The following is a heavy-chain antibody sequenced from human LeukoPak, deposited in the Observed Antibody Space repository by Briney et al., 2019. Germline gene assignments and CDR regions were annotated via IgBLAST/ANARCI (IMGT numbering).Heavy chain of an antibody. J-gene: IGHJ5*02. D-gene: IGHD3-16*02. CDR2: IYYSGST. CDR3: ARALYDYVWGSYRPHWFDP. Sequence: PSETLSLTCTVSGGSISSGDYYCSWIRQPPGKGLEWIGYIYYSGSTYYNPSLKSRVTISVDTSKNQFSLKLSSVTAPDTAVYYCARALYDYVWGSYRPHWFDPWGQGTLVTVSS. CDR1: GGSISSGDYY. V-gene: IGHV4-30-4*01.